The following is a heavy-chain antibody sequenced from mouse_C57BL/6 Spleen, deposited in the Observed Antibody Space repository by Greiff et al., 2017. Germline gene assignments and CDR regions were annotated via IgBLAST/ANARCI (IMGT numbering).Heavy chain of an antibody. CDR2: IYPSSGST. CDR3: AIQSTRVTTGFAY. V-gene: IGHV1-64*01. D-gene: IGHD2-2*01. CDR1: GYTFTGYW. J-gene: IGHJ3*01. Sequence: QVQLQQPGAELVKPGASVKLSCKASGYTFTGYWMHWVKQRPGQGLEWIGMIYPSSGSTNYNEKFKSKATLTVDKSSSTAYMQLSSLTSEDSAVYYGAIQSTRVTTGFAYWGQGTLVTVSA.